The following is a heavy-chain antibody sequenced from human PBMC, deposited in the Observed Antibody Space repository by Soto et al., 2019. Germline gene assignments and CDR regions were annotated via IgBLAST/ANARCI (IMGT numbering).Heavy chain of an antibody. Sequence: GGSLRLSCAASGLTFINAWMTWVRQAPGKGLVWIGHFRSDGETDYAAPVKGRFIISSDNSKNTVYLHRSRLQTDDTALYCCTTEGIADERWYYMGMDVWGQGTTVTVS. D-gene: IGHD6-13*01. V-gene: IGHV3-15*01. J-gene: IGHJ6*02. CDR1: GLTFINAW. CDR2: FRSDGET. CDR3: TTEGIADERWYYMGMDV.